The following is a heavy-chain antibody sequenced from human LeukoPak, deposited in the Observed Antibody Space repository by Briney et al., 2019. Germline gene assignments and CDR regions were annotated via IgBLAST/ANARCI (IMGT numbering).Heavy chain of an antibody. CDR1: GFTFRTYA. V-gene: IGHV3-21*06. CDR3: TPRGFYNTGRI. J-gene: IGHJ3*02. CDR2: ISGSSRYI. D-gene: IGHD3-10*01. Sequence: PGGSLRLSCAVSGFTFRTYAMNWVRQAPGKGLEWVSSISGSSRYIFYEDSVKGRFSISRDNANNSMYLQMDGLRVEDTAVYYCTPRGFYNTGRIWGQGTMVTVSS.